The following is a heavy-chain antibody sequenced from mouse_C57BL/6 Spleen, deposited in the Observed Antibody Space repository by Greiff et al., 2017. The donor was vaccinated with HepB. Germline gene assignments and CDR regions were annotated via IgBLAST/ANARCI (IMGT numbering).Heavy chain of an antibody. Sequence: QVQLQQPGAELVKPGASVKLSCKASGYTFTSYWMQWVKQRPGQGLEWIGEIDPSDSYTNYNQKFKGKATLTVDTSSSTAYMQRSSLTSEDSAVYYCARRSYDVGFAYWGQGTLVTVSA. V-gene: IGHV1-50*01. CDR1: GYTFTSYW. D-gene: IGHD2-12*01. CDR3: ARRSYDVGFAY. CDR2: IDPSDSYT. J-gene: IGHJ3*01.